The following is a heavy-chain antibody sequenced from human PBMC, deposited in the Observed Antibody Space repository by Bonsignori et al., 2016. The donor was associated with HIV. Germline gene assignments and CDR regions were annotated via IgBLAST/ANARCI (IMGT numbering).Heavy chain of an antibody. CDR3: ARGRAAAEDY. D-gene: IGHD6-13*01. V-gene: IGHV1-8*01. Sequence: WVRQAPGQGLEWMGWMNPNSGNTGYAQKFQGRVTMTRNTSISTAYMELGSLRSEDTAVYYCARGRAAAEDYWGQGTLVTVSS. CDR2: MNPNSGNT. J-gene: IGHJ4*02.